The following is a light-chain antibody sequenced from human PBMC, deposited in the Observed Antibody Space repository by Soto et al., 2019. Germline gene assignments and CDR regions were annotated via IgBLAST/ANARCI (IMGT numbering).Light chain of an antibody. J-gene: IGKJ1*01. CDR3: QQYNDWPPWT. V-gene: IGKV3-15*01. CDR2: GAS. Sequence: EIVMAQCPATLSVSPGERATLSCRASQSVSSNLAWYQQRPGQAPRLLIYGASTRATGIPARFSGSGSGTEFTLTITSLQSEDFVLYYCQQYNDWPPWTFGQGTKVEI. CDR1: QSVSSN.